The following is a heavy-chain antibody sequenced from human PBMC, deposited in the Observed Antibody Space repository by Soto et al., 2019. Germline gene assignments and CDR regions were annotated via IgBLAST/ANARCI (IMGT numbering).Heavy chain of an antibody. CDR3: AKKHNNSWHQYFDC. CDR2: ISGGGVST. D-gene: IGHD6-13*01. J-gene: IGHJ4*02. CDR1: GFTFSSYA. V-gene: IGHV3-23*01. Sequence: EAQLLESGGGLVQPGGSLRLSCAASGFTFSSYAMSWVRQAPGKGLEWVSTISGGGVSTYYADSVKGRFTISRDNSKNTLYLQINSLRVEDTAVYYCAKKHNNSWHQYFDCWGQGTLVTVSS.